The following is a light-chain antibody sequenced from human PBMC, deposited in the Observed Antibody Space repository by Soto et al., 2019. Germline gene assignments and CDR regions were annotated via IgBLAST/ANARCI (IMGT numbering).Light chain of an antibody. CDR2: GNS. J-gene: IGLJ1*01. CDR1: SSNIGAGYD. CDR3: QSYDSSLSGGV. Sequence: QSVLTQPPSVSGAAGQGVTISCTGSSSNIGAGYDVHWYQQLPGTAPKLLIYGNSNRPSGVPDRFSGSKSGTSASLAITGLQAEDEADYYCQSYDSSLSGGVFGTGTKVTVL. V-gene: IGLV1-40*01.